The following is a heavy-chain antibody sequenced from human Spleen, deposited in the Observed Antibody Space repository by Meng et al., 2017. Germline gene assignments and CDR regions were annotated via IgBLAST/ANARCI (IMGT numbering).Heavy chain of an antibody. CDR2: IIPIFGTA. J-gene: IGHJ4*02. D-gene: IGHD5-24*01. CDR3: ARLGSWDGYNFGD. V-gene: IGHV1-69*06. CDR1: GGTFSSYA. Sequence: SVKVSCKASGGTFSSYAISWVRQAPGQGLEWMGGIIPIFGTANYAQKFQGRVTITADKSTSTAYMELSSLRSEDTAVYYCARLGSWDGYNFGDWGQGTLVTVSS.